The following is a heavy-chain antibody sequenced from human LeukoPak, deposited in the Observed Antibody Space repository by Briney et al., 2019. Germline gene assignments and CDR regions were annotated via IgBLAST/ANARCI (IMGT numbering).Heavy chain of an antibody. CDR2: IYTSGST. D-gene: IGHD6-19*01. CDR3: ARNQRLVRSSVAYYFDY. Sequence: NPSETLSLTCTVSGVSISSYYWSWVRQPAGKGLEWIGRIYTSGSTNYNPSLKSRVTMSVDTSKNQFSLKLSSVTAADTAVYYCARNQRLVRSSVAYYFDYWGQGTLVTVSS. V-gene: IGHV4-4*07. CDR1: GVSISSYY. J-gene: IGHJ4*02.